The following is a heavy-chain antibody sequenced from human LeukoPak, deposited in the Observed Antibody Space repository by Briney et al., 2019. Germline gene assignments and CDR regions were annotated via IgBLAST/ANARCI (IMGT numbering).Heavy chain of an antibody. Sequence: SETLSLTCTVSGGSISNYYWNWNRQPPGKGLEWIGYIYNSENTNYNPSLKSRVTISVDTSKDQFSLKLSSVTTADTAVYYCARGYGGNSRYFHYWGQGTLVTVSS. CDR1: GGSISNYY. J-gene: IGHJ4*02. D-gene: IGHD4-23*01. CDR3: ARGYGGNSRYFHY. CDR2: IYNSENT. V-gene: IGHV4-59*01.